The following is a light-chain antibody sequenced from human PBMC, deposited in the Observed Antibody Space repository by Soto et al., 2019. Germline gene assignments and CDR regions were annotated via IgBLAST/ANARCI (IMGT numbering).Light chain of an antibody. Sequence: DIQMTQSPSSLSASVGARVTITCRASQDISKNLAWYQQIPGKAPKLLIFAASTLQSGVPSRFSASGSGTDFTLTVGGPQPEDAASYYCQQTKGFPLTFGGGTK. J-gene: IGKJ4*01. CDR3: QQTKGFPLT. CDR1: QDISKN. V-gene: IGKV1-12*01. CDR2: AAS.